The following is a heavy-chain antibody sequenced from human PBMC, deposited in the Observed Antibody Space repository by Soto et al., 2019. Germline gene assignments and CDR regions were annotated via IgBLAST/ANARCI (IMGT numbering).Heavy chain of an antibody. V-gene: IGHV1-8*01. CDR2: MNPNSGDT. D-gene: IGHD3-10*01. CDR3: ARGLKFTTPLVRGVNPYYYYYMDV. Sequence: QVQLVQSGAEVKKPGASVKVSCKASGYTFSSYDINWVRQATGQGLEWMGWMNPNSGDTNYPQKFKGRVTMTRNTSIATAYMELSILRSEDTAVYYCARGLKFTTPLVRGVNPYYYYYMDVWGEGTTVTVSS. CDR1: GYTFSSYD. J-gene: IGHJ6*03.